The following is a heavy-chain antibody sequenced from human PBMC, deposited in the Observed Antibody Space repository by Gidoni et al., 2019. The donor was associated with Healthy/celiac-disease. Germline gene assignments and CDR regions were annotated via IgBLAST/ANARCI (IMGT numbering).Heavy chain of an antibody. J-gene: IGHJ3*02. CDR1: GYTVTSYY. Sequence: QVQLVQSGAEVKKPGAAVKVSCKASGYTVTSYYMHWVRQAPGQGLEWMGIINPSGGSTSYAQKFQGRVTMTRDTSTSTVYMELSSLRSEDTAVYYCASESGSYLDAFDIWGQGTMVTVSS. V-gene: IGHV1-46*01. CDR2: INPSGGST. CDR3: ASESGSYLDAFDI. D-gene: IGHD1-26*01.